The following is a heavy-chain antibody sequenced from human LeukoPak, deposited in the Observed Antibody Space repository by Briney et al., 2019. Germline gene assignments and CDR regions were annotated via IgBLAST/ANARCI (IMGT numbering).Heavy chain of an antibody. CDR3: ASQIAARNFDY. V-gene: IGHV7-4-1*02. Sequence: ASVNVSCKASGYTFTSYGISWVRQAPGQGLEWMGWINTNTGNPTYAQGFTGRFVFSLDTSVSTAYLQISSLKAEDTAVYYCASQIAARNFDYWGQGTLVTVSS. CDR2: INTNTGNP. J-gene: IGHJ4*02. D-gene: IGHD6-6*01. CDR1: GYTFTSYG.